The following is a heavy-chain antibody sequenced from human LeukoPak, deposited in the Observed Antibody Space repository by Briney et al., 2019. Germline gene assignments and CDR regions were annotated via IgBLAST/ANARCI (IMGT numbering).Heavy chain of an antibody. CDR3: ARDRGLQSFDY. V-gene: IGHV4-31*03. Sequence: SQTLSLTCTVSGGSISSGGYYWSWIRQHPGKGLEWIGYIYCGGSTYYNPSLKSRVTISVDTSKNQFSLKLSSVTAADTAVYYCARDRGLQSFDYWGQGTLVTVSS. CDR2: IYCGGST. CDR1: GGSISSGGYY. J-gene: IGHJ4*02. D-gene: IGHD5-24*01.